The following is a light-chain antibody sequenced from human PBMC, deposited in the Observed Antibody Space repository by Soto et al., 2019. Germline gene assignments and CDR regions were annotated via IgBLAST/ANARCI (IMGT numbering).Light chain of an antibody. J-gene: IGLJ2*01. Sequence: QSALTQPASVSGSPGQSITISCTGTSSDVGGYNSVSWYQQHPGKAPKLMIYDVSNRPSGVSNRFSGSQSGNTASLTISGLQAEDEADYYCSSYTSSSTLGVFGGGTKVTVL. CDR2: DVS. V-gene: IGLV2-14*01. CDR3: SSYTSSSTLGV. CDR1: SSDVGGYNS.